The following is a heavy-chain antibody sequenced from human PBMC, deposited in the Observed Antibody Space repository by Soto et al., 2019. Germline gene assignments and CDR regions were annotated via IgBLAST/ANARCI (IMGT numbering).Heavy chain of an antibody. CDR3: AHIVVAGLGYYFDY. CDR1: GFSLSSTRMA. Sequence: QITLKESGPTLVKPTQTLTLTCTFSGFSLSSTRMAVGWIRQPPGKALEWLALIYWDDDKRYSPFLKSRLTTTKDTPKNQVVLTMSNMDPVDTARYYCAHIVVAGLGYYFDYWGQGTLVTVSS. V-gene: IGHV2-5*02. J-gene: IGHJ4*02. CDR2: IYWDDDK. D-gene: IGHD6-19*01.